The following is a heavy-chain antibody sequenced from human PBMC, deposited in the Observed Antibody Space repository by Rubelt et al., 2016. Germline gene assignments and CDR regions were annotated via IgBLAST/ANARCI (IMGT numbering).Heavy chain of an antibody. V-gene: IGHV4-59*11. D-gene: IGHD6-25*01. Sequence: QVLLQESGPGLVKPSETLSLTCTVSGGSITSHNWSWIRQPPGKDLEWIGSIYDSGSTNYNPSLKSRVTISVDMSKNQLSRKWCPGTAVDTAVYYCARNGSAENNWFDPWGQGTLVTVSS. CDR2: IYDSGST. CDR1: GGSITSHN. J-gene: IGHJ5*02. CDR3: ARNGSAENNWFDP.